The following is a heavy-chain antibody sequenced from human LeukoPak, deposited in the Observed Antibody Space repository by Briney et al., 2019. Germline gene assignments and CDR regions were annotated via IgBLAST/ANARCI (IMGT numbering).Heavy chain of an antibody. CDR3: AKGPLLWD. V-gene: IGHV3-23*01. D-gene: IGHD2/OR15-2a*01. CDR2: ISGSGGST. CDR1: GYSFTSYW. J-gene: IGHJ4*02. Sequence: GESLKISCKGSGYSFTSYWIGWVRQMPGKGLEWVSSISGSGGSTYYADSVKGRFTISRDNSKNTLYLQMNSLRAEDTAVYYCAKGPLLWDWGQGTLVTVSS.